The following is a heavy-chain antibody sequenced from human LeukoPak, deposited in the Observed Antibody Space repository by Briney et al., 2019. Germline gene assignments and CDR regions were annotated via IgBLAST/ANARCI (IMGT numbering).Heavy chain of an antibody. Sequence: GGSLRLSCAASGFTFSSYAMSWVRQAPGKGLEWVSAISGSGGSTYYADSVKGRFTISRDNSKNTLYLQMNSLRAEDTAVYYCAKGFTTIAAAGTNWFDPWGQGTLVTVSS. CDR3: AKGFTTIAAAGTNWFDP. CDR2: ISGSGGST. J-gene: IGHJ5*02. D-gene: IGHD6-13*01. V-gene: IGHV3-23*01. CDR1: GFTFSSYA.